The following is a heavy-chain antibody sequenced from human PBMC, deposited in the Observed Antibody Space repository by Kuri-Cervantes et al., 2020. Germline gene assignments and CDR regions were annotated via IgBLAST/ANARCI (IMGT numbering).Heavy chain of an antibody. V-gene: IGHV3-21*04. CDR1: GFTFSGQN. CDR2: ISTTGSYM. J-gene: IGHJ4*02. Sequence: GESLKISCAASGFTFSGQNMNWVRQAPGKGLEWVSSISTTGSYMYYSDSVKGRFTISRDNAKNSLYLQMNSLRAEDTALYYCAKDVDHRMGPYYFDYWGQGTLVTVSS. CDR3: AKDVDHRMGPYYFDY. D-gene: IGHD1-26*01.